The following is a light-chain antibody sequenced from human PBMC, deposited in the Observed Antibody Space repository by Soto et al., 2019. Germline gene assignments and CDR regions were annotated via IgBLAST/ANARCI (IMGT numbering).Light chain of an antibody. Sequence: DIVLTQSPGTLSLSPGERAALSCRASQSVSSSYLAWYQQKPGQAPRILIYGASNRDTGIADRVSGSGSGTDFTLTISRLEPEDFAVYYCQQYDNSPLTFGGGTKVDIK. V-gene: IGKV3-20*01. J-gene: IGKJ4*01. CDR3: QQYDNSPLT. CDR2: GAS. CDR1: QSVSSSY.